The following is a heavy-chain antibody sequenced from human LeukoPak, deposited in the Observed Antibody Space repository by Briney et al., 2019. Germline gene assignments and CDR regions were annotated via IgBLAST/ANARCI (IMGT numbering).Heavy chain of an antibody. CDR3: ARGSSAALALAGENDAFDI. CDR1: GGTFISYA. J-gene: IGHJ3*02. V-gene: IGHV1-69*05. D-gene: IGHD3-10*01. Sequence: SVKVSCKASGGTFISYAISWVRQAPGQGLEWMGRIIPIFGTANYAQKFQGRVTITTDESTSTAYMELSSLRSEDTAVYYCARGSSAALALAGENDAFDIWGQGTMVTVSS. CDR2: IIPIFGTA.